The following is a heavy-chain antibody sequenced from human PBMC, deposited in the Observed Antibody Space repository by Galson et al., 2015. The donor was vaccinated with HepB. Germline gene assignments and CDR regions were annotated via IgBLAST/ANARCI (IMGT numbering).Heavy chain of an antibody. J-gene: IGHJ1*01. CDR2: IKHDGSEQ. D-gene: IGHD2-21*01. CDR1: GFTFRSYW. V-gene: IGHV3-7*01. CDR3: ARDHAHCDTNCP. Sequence: SLRLSCADSGFTFRSYWMSWVRQAPGKGLEWVANIKHDGSEQYYVDSVKGRFTISRDNAKNSLFLQVNSLRAEDTAVYYCARDHAHCDTNCPWGQGTLVTVSS.